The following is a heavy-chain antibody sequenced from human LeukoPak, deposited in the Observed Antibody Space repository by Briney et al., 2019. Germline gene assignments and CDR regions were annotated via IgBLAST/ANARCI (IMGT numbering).Heavy chain of an antibody. CDR2: ISSSSSYI. CDR1: GFTYSSCS. V-gene: IGHV3-21*01. D-gene: IGHD5-18*01. CDR3: ARGYSYGVSNY. J-gene: IGHJ4*02. Sequence: GGSLRLSCAASGFTYSSCSGNGARGPRGRGLEWVSSISSSSSYIYYADSVKGRFTISRDNAKNSLYLQMNSLRAEDTAVYYCARGYSYGVSNYWGQGTLVTVSS.